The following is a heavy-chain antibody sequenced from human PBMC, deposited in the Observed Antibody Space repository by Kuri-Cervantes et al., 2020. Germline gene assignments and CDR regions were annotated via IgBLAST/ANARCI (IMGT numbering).Heavy chain of an antibody. D-gene: IGHD6-6*01. J-gene: IGHJ4*02. V-gene: IGHV4-59*01. Sequence: SETLSLTCTVSGGSISSYYWSWIRQPPGKGLEWIRYIYYSGNTDYNSSLKSRVTISVHTSTNQFSLKLNSVTAADTAVYFCARGRGSSVTGFDYWGQGTLVTVSS. CDR2: IYYSGNT. CDR1: GGSISSYY. CDR3: ARGRGSSVTGFDY.